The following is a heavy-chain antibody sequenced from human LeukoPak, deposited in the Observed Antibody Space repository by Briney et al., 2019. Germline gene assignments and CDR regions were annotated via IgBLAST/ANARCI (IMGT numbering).Heavy chain of an antibody. V-gene: IGHV1-3*01. CDR3: ARAPLTTYPW. CDR2: INVVNDNT. Sequence: EASVKVSCKASGYTFTSYDINWVRQATGQRLEWMGWINVVNDNTKLSQKFQGRVTITSDTSASTAYMEMSSLRFDDTAVYYCARAPLTTYPWWGQGTLVTVSS. CDR1: GYTFTSYD. D-gene: IGHD2/OR15-2a*01. J-gene: IGHJ4*02.